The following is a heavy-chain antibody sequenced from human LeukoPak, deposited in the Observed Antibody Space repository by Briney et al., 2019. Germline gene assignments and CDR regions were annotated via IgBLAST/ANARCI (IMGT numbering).Heavy chain of an antibody. V-gene: IGHV3-30*18. Sequence: GGSLRLSCAASGLTFSSFGMHWVRQAPGKGLEWVAVLSSDGTNKFYADFVKGRFTISRDNSKNTLSLQMNSLIPEDTAVYYCAKGRGGDYSYGSYFFDHWGQGSPVTVSS. CDR2: LSSDGTNK. CDR1: GLTFSSFG. D-gene: IGHD5-18*01. CDR3: AKGRGGDYSYGSYFFDH. J-gene: IGHJ4*02.